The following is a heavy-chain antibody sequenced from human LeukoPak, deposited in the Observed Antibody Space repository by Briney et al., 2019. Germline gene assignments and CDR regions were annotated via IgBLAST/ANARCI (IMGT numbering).Heavy chain of an antibody. D-gene: IGHD5-24*01. CDR1: GFTFSSYS. Sequence: GGSLRLSCAASGFTFSSYSMNWVRQAPGKGLEWVSTISGSGGSTYSTDSVKGRFTISRDNSKSTLYLQMNSLRVEDTAIYYCAKGGPQFFDYWGQGTLVTVSS. V-gene: IGHV3-23*01. CDR3: AKGGPQFFDY. CDR2: ISGSGGST. J-gene: IGHJ4*02.